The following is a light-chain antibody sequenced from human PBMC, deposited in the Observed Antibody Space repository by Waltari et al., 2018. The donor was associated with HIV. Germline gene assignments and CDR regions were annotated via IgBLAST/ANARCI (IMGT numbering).Light chain of an antibody. J-gene: IGLJ2*01. CDR1: SGDIGRSDF. Sequence: QSALTQPPSASGPPGQSVTISCTGTSGDIGRSDFVSWYQFHPDKVPRLIIYEVSKRPSGVPDRFSGSKSGNTASLTVSGLQTDDEADYYCSSYASNNTFVVFGGGTKLTVL. CDR3: SSYASNNTFVV. CDR2: EVS. V-gene: IGLV2-8*01.